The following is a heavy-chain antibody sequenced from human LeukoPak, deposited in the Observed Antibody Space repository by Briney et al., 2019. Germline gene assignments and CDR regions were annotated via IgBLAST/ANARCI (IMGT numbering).Heavy chain of an antibody. CDR2: INHSGST. D-gene: IGHD6-19*01. CDR3: TRITPKSSGWYRPFDY. J-gene: IGHJ4*02. V-gene: IGHV4-34*01. Sequence: SETLSLTCAVYGGPFSSYYWSWIRQPPGKGLEWIGEINHSGSTNYNPSLKSRVTISVDTSKNQFSLKLSSVTAADTAVYYCTRITPKSSGWYRPFDYWGQGTQVTVSS. CDR1: GGPFSSYY.